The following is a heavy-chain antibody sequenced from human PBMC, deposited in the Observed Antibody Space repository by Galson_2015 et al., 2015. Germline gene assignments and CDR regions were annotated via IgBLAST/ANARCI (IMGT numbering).Heavy chain of an antibody. CDR3: ARASQDCSRASCPYNY. CDR1: GYTFSTYA. Sequence: SVKVSCKASGYTFSTYAISWVRQAPGQGLEWMGGITPLFGTANYAQKFQGRVTITADKSTSTAYMEVSSLRSEDTAVYYGARASQDCSRASCPYNYWGQGTLVNVSS. CDR2: ITPLFGTA. D-gene: IGHD2-2*01. J-gene: IGHJ4*02. V-gene: IGHV1-69*06.